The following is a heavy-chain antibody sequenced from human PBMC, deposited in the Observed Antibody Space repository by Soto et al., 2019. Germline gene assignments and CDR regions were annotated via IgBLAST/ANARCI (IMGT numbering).Heavy chain of an antibody. CDR3: AKEWPGDWSYFDY. CDR2: ISYDGSNK. V-gene: IGHV3-30*18. Sequence: QVQLVESGGGVVQPGRSLRLSCVASGFPFSSYGMHWVRQAPGKGLEWVAVISYDGSNKYHADSVKGRFTISRDNSANTLYLQMNSLRPEDTAVYYCAKEWPGDWSYFDYWGQGTLVTVSS. J-gene: IGHJ4*02. CDR1: GFPFSSYG. D-gene: IGHD7-27*01.